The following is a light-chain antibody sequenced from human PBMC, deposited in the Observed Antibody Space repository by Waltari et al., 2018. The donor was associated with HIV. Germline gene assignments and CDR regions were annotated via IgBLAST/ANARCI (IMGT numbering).Light chain of an antibody. Sequence: QSALTPPASVSGSPGQSITISCTGTSSDIGTYTYVSWYQQHPGKAPKLMISDVSNRPSGVSNRFSGSKSGNTASLTISGLQAEDEADYYCSSYTSSSTLVVFGGVTKLTVL. CDR3: SSYTSSSTLVV. J-gene: IGLJ2*01. CDR1: SSDIGTYTY. V-gene: IGLV2-14*03. CDR2: DVS.